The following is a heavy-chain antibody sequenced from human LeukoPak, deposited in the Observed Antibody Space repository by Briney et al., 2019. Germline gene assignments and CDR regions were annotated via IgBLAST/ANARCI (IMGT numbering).Heavy chain of an antibody. Sequence: GASVKVSCKASGGTFSSYAISWVRQAPGQGLEWMGRIIPILGIANYAQKFQGRVTITADKYTSTAYMELSSLRSEDTAVYYCARDSPAVAGTGNWFDPWGQGTLVTVSS. CDR2: IIPILGIA. V-gene: IGHV1-69*04. J-gene: IGHJ5*02. CDR1: GGTFSSYA. D-gene: IGHD6-19*01. CDR3: ARDSPAVAGTGNWFDP.